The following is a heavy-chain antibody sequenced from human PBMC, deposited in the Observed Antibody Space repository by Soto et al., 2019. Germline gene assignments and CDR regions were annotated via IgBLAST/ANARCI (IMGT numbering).Heavy chain of an antibody. D-gene: IGHD1-26*01. CDR2: IYDRGGT. V-gene: IGHV4-59*11. J-gene: IGHJ6*02. Sequence: SVSGDSNNNHYWSLVRQPPGKGLEWIGHIYDRGGTSYSPSLRSRSTISVDTSNNQFSLKLNSVTTADTAVYYCARDGREASGMDVWGQGTKVTVSS. CDR1: GDSNNNHY. CDR3: ARDGREASGMDV.